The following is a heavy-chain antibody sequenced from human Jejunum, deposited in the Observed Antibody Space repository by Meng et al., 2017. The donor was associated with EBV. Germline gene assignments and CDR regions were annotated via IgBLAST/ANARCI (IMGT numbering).Heavy chain of an antibody. V-gene: IGHV3-53*01. CDR2: IYGDGRT. CDR1: GCTGSSSY. CDR3: ARKYGGDY. Sequence: VQHGWAGGGLIQPGRSPRLACAASGCTGSSSYMSWVRQAPGKGLEWVSVIYGDGRTYYADSVKGRFTISRDSSKNTIYLQMNSLRVDDTALYYCARKYGGDYWGQGTLVTVSS. D-gene: IGHD2-2*01. J-gene: IGHJ4*02.